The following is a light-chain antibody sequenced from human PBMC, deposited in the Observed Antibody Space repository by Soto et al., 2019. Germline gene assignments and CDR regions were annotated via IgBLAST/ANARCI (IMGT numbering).Light chain of an antibody. V-gene: IGLV2-14*01. CDR3: SSYTTSSALDV. Sequence: QSALTQPASVSGSPGQSITISCTGTSSDVGGFNYASWYQQHPGKAPKHMIYEVSNRPSGISNRFSGSKSGNTAYLIISGLQAEDEADYYCSSYTTSSALDVFGTGTKVTVL. J-gene: IGLJ1*01. CDR1: SSDVGGFNY. CDR2: EVS.